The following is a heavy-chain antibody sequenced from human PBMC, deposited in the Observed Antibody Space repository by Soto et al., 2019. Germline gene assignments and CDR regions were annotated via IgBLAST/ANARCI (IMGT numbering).Heavy chain of an antibody. Sequence: GGSLRLSCAVSGFTFNNYGINWVRQAPGKGLEWVSSVSKSDYTYYSDSVKGRFTISRDNAKNSVSLQMNTLRAEDTAVYYCVREDSIIIPAVSDFWGQGTLVTVSS. CDR1: GFTFNNYG. CDR3: VREDSIIIPAVSDF. CDR2: VSKSDYT. J-gene: IGHJ4*02. V-gene: IGHV3-21*01. D-gene: IGHD2-2*01.